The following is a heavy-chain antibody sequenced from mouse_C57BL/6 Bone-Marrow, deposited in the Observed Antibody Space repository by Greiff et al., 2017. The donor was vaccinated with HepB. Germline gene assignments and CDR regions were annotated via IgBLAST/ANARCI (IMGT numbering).Heavy chain of an antibody. D-gene: IGHD2-3*01. CDR1: GFTFTNYW. CDR3: ARRRMDYYAMDY. Sequence: QVQLQQSGAELVRPGTSVKMSCKASGFTFTNYWIGWVKQRPGHGLEWIGDIYPGGGYTKYNEKFKGKATLTANKSSSTAYMQFSSLTSKDSAINYCARRRMDYYAMDYWGQGTTVTVSS. CDR2: IYPGGGYT. V-gene: IGHV1-63*01. J-gene: IGHJ4*01.